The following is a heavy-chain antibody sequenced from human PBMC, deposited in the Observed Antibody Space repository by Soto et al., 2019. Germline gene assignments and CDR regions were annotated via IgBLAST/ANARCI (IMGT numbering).Heavy chain of an antibody. J-gene: IGHJ4*02. CDR3: ARDPGSGWAFDY. CDR1: GFTFSSYA. D-gene: IGHD6-19*01. CDR2: INVSGGRT. Sequence: EVQLLESGGGLVQPGGSLRLSCAASGFTFSSYAMSWVRQAPGKGLEWVSAINVSGGRTYYADSVKGRFTISSDNSKNTLDLQMNSLRDEDTAVYFCARDPGSGWAFDYWGQGALVTVSA. V-gene: IGHV3-23*01.